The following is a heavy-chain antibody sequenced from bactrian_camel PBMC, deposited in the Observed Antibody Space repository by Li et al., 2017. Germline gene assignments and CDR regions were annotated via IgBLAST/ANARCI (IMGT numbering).Heavy chain of an antibody. D-gene: IGHD1*01. CDR2: IDTDGST. V-gene: IGHV3S55*01. CDR1: GHTYSRYS. J-gene: IGHJ4*01. Sequence: VQLVESGGGSVQAGGSLRLSCAASGHTYSRYSMAWYRQAPGKGRVGVAAIDTDGSTVYVDVVKGRFTISKDNAGNTLYLQMDSLKPEDTAMYYCATGPWDSCGEGSSLHRVHYNAFGQGTQVTVS.